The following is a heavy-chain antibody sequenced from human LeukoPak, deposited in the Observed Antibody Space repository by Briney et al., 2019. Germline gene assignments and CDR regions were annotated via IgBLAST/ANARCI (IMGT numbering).Heavy chain of an antibody. CDR1: GYTFTSYY. J-gene: IGHJ3*02. CDR3: ARDRKDILIGYYPPDAFDI. D-gene: IGHD3-9*01. V-gene: IGHV1-69*04. CDR2: IIPILGIA. Sequence: SVKVSCKASGYTFTSYYMHWVRQAPGQGLEWMERIIPILGIANYAQKFQGRVTITADKSTSTAYMELSSLRSEDTAVYYCARDRKDILIGYYPPDAFDIWGQGTMVTVSS.